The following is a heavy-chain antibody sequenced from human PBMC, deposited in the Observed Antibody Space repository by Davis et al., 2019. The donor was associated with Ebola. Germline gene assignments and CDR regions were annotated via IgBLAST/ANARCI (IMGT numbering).Heavy chain of an antibody. Sequence: GESLKISCAASGFTFSTSWIHWVRQAPGKGLVWVSRINPDGSITGYADSVKGRFTISRDNAKNTLFLQMNSLRDEDTAVYYCGRGAYYAMDVWGQGTTVTVSS. CDR2: INPDGSIT. V-gene: IGHV3-74*01. J-gene: IGHJ6*02. CDR3: GRGAYYAMDV. CDR1: GFTFSTSW.